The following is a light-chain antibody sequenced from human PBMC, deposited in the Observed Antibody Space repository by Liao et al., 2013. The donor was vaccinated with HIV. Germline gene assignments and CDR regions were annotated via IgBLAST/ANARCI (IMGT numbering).Light chain of an antibody. CDR1: VLAKKY. V-gene: IGLV3-27*01. CDR3: QAWDSSTDVV. J-gene: IGLJ2*01. CDR2: RDN. Sequence: SYELTQPSSVSVSPGQTARISCSGDVLAKKYSRWFQQRPGQAPVLVIYRDNKRPSGIPERFSGSSSGTTVTLTISGAQVDDEADYYCQAWDSSTDVVFGGGTKLTVL.